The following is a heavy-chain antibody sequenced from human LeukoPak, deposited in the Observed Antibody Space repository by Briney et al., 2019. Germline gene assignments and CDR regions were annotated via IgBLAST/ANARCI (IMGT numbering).Heavy chain of an antibody. CDR1: DYTFSSYG. V-gene: IGHV1-18*01. D-gene: IGHD2-21*02. CDR2: ISAYNGDT. J-gene: IGHJ6*03. Sequence: ASVTVSCKASDYTFSSYGISWVRQAPGQGGEGMGWISAYNGDTNYAQKFQGRVTMTTDTSTSTAYMELRSLRSDDTAVYYCARGWGVVTNYYYYMDVWGKGTTVTVSS. CDR3: ARGWGVVTNYYYYMDV.